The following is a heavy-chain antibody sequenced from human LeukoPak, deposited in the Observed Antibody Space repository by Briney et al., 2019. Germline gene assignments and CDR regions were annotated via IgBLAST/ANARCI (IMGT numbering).Heavy chain of an antibody. V-gene: IGHV1-2*02. CDR3: ARDLGSGWIIVDY. D-gene: IGHD6-19*01. J-gene: IGHJ4*02. CDR2: INPNSGGT. CDR1: GYTFTGYY. Sequence: ASVKVSCKASGYTFTGYYIHWVRQAPGQGLEWMGWINPNSGGTNSAQKFQGRVTLTRDTSISTAYLELSGLRSDDTAVYYCARDLGSGWIIVDYWGQGTLVTVSS.